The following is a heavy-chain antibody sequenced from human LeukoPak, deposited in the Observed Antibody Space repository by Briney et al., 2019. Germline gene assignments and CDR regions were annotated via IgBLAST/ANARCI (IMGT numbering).Heavy chain of an antibody. V-gene: IGHV4-59*01. D-gene: IGHD3-16*02. CDR1: GGSISSYY. CDR2: IYYSGST. CDR3: ARCWSYRYIPEPKCYFDY. J-gene: IGHJ4*02. Sequence: SETLSLTCTVSGGSISSYYWCWIRQPPGKGLEWIGYIYYSGSTNYNPSLKSRVTISVDTSKNQFSLKLSSVTAADTAVYYCARCWSYRYIPEPKCYFDYWGQGTLVTVSS.